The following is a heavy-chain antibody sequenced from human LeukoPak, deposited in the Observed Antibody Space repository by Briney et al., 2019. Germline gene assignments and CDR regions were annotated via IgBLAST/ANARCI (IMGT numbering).Heavy chain of an antibody. CDR2: IYYSGST. D-gene: IGHD3-3*01. CDR3: ARDGVGDFWSGYSPGWFDP. V-gene: IGHV4-39*07. Sequence: SETLSLTCAVSGGSISSSNYYWGWIRQPPGKGLQWIGSIYYSGSTNYNPSLKSRVTISVDTSKNQFSLKLSSVTAADTAVYYCARDGVGDFWSGYSPGWFDPWGQGTLVTVSS. J-gene: IGHJ5*02. CDR1: GGSISSSNYY.